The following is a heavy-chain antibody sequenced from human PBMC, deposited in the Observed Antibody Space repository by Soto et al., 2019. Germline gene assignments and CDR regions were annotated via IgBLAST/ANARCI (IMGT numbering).Heavy chain of an antibody. CDR1: GYTFTNYA. D-gene: IGHD3-10*01. V-gene: IGHV1-3*01. Sequence: QVQLVQSGAEVEKPGASVTVSCKASGYTFTNYAIHWMRQAPGQGLEWMGSINGGNGKTKFSQNLQGKVTITRDTSASTVYMEMSSLKFEDTAVYYCARRAAGGGDYWYFDLWGHGTLVTVSS. J-gene: IGHJ2*01. CDR2: INGGNGKT. CDR3: ARRAAGGGDYWYFDL.